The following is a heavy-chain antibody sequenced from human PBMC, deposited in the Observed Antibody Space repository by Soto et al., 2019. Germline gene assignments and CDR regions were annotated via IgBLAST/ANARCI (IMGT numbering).Heavy chain of an antibody. CDR1: GGSISSGDYY. V-gene: IGHV4-30-4*01. Sequence: SETLSLTCTVSGGSISSGDYYWSWIRQPPGKGLEWIGYIYYSGNTYCNPSLKSRVTISVDTSKNQFSLKLSSVTAADTAVYYCARSIAAAGMEDFDYWGQGTLVTVSS. CDR3: ARSIAAAGMEDFDY. J-gene: IGHJ4*02. D-gene: IGHD6-13*01. CDR2: IYYSGNT.